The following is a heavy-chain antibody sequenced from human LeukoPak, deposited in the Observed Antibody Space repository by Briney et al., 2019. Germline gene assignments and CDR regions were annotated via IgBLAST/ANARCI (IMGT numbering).Heavy chain of an antibody. V-gene: IGHV3-21*01. Sequence: PGGSLRLSCAASGFTLSSYSMNWVRQAPGKGLEWVSSISSSSSYIYYADSVKGRFTISRDNAKNSLYLQMNSLRAEDTAVYYCARNYYYDSSGYYPFDYWGQGTLVTVSS. J-gene: IGHJ4*02. CDR1: GFTLSSYS. CDR3: ARNYYYDSSGYYPFDY. CDR2: ISSSSSYI. D-gene: IGHD3-22*01.